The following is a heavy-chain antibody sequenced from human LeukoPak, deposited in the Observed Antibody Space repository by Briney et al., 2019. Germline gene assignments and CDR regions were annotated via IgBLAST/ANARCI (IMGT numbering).Heavy chain of an antibody. J-gene: IGHJ6*03. CDR1: GYTFISYG. CDR2: ISPYTTKT. CDR3: AREGGVGPTAPPDYYSYQMDV. Sequence: ASVKVSCKASGYTFISYGITWVRQARGPGLEGMGWISPYTTKTNYAQSLHGRVTMTTDASTSQAYMDLRSLRSDDTAVNYCAREGGVGPTAPPDYYSYQMDVWGKGTTVTVSS. D-gene: IGHD1-26*01. V-gene: IGHV1-18*01.